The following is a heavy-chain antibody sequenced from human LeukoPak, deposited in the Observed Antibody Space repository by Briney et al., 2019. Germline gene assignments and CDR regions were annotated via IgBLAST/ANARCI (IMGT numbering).Heavy chain of an antibody. D-gene: IGHD3-10*01. CDR1: GGSISSGDYY. Sequence: PSETLSLTCTVSGGSISSGDYYWSWIRQPPGKGLEWIGYIYYSGSTYYNPSLKSRVTISVDTSKNQFSLKLSSVTAADTAVYYCARDGRGDYYGSGSYFDYWGQGTLVTVSS. J-gene: IGHJ4*02. CDR2: IYYSGST. V-gene: IGHV4-30-4*01. CDR3: ARDGRGDYYGSGSYFDY.